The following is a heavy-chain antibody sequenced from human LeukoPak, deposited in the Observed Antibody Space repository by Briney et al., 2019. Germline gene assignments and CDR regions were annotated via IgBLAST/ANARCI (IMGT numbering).Heavy chain of an antibody. D-gene: IGHD6-19*01. CDR3: VRRDTGWNYFDY. CDR2: IYYTGKN. Sequence: SETLSLTCAVSGGSINSHYWGWIRQPPGKGLQWIGDIYYTGKNNYNPSLKSRVTISLDTSKDHLSLNLTSVVAADTAIYYCVRRDTGWNYFDYWGQGILVTFSS. J-gene: IGHJ4*02. CDR1: GGSINSHY. V-gene: IGHV4-59*08.